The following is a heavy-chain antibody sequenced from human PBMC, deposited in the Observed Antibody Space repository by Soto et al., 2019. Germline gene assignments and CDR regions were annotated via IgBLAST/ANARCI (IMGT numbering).Heavy chain of an antibody. J-gene: IGHJ4*02. Sequence: PGESLKISCKGSGYSFPNYWIGWVRQMPGKGLEWMAMIYPHDSDTRYSPSFQGRVTISADKSGSTVFLQWSSLKASDTAMYYCTRPPHGSDGAFWGQGTQVTV. CDR1: GYSFPNYW. CDR2: IYPHDSDT. V-gene: IGHV5-51*01. D-gene: IGHD3-10*01. CDR3: TRPPHGSDGAF.